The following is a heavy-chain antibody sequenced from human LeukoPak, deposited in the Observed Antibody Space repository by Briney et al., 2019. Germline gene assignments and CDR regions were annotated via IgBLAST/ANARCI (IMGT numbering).Heavy chain of an antibody. J-gene: IGHJ4*02. CDR2: ISSGSNTI. CDR3: AREYSSSSGRSFDY. D-gene: IGHD6-6*01. CDR1: GFTFSSYW. Sequence: GGSLRLSCAASGFTFSSYWMSWVRQAPGKGLEWVSYISSGSNTIYYADSVKGRFTISRDNAKNSLYLQMNSLRAEDTAVYYCAREYSSSSGRSFDYWGQGTLVTVSS. V-gene: IGHV3-48*01.